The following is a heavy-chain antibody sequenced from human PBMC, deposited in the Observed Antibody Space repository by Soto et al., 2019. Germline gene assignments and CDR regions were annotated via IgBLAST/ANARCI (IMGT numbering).Heavy chain of an antibody. J-gene: IGHJ5*02. V-gene: IGHV2-26*01. Sequence: QVTLKESGPVLVKPTETLTLRCTVSGLSITDSEMGVSWIRQPPGQPLEWLAHIDSSGEKSYRTFLKSRLAISKETCKRQIVLTMTNMDPADTATYYCARRHLAVAVSPWFDPWGQGIPVTVSS. CDR3: ARRHLAVAVSPWFDP. D-gene: IGHD6-19*01. CDR1: GLSITDSEMG. CDR2: IDSSGEK.